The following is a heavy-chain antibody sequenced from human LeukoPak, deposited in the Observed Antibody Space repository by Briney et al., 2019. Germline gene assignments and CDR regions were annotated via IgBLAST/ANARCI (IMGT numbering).Heavy chain of an antibody. CDR3: ARVGSASWSSVDY. CDR2: ISAYNGNT. Sequence: ASVKVSCKASGGTFSSYAISWVRQAPGQGLEWMGWISAYNGNTNYAQKFQGRVTMTTETSTSTAYMELRSLRYDDTAVYYCARVGSASWSSVDYWGQGTLVTVSS. V-gene: IGHV1-18*01. CDR1: GGTFSSYA. J-gene: IGHJ4*02. D-gene: IGHD6-13*01.